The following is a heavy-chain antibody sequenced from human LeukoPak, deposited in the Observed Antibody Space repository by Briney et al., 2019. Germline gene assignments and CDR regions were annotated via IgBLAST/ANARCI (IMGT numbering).Heavy chain of an antibody. V-gene: IGHV1-69*13. J-gene: IGHJ4*02. Sequence: SVKVSCKASGGVFSSYAISWVRQAPGQGLEWMGGIIRIFGTANYAQKFQGRVTITADESTSTAYMELSSLRSEATAVYYCASGQRSGITGTTHAFDYWGQGTLVTVSS. CDR1: GGVFSSYA. CDR2: IIRIFGTA. D-gene: IGHD1-7*01. CDR3: ASGQRSGITGTTHAFDY.